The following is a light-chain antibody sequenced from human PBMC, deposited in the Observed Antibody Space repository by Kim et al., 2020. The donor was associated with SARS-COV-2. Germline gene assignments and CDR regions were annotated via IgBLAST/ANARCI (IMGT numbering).Light chain of an antibody. CDR1: DIGSRS. CDR3: QVWDRGSDHIV. V-gene: IGLV3-21*02. Sequence: APGQTARITCGGDDIGSRSVHWYQQKPGQAPVLVVYNDGDRPSGIPERFSGSNSGNTATLTISRVEAGDEADYYCQVWDRGSDHIVFGGGTQLTVL. J-gene: IGLJ2*01. CDR2: NDG.